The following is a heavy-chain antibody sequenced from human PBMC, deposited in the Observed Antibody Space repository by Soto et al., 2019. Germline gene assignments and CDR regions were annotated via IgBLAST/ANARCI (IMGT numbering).Heavy chain of an antibody. D-gene: IGHD6-19*01. CDR1: GVSLSSYG. V-gene: IGHV3-30*18. Sequence: GGSLRLSCAASGVSLSSYGMHWVRQAPGKGLEWVAVISYDGSNKYYADSVKGRFTISRDNSKNTLYLQMNSLRAEDTAVYYCAKDQRRQWLPGIDYRGQRTLVTV. CDR2: ISYDGSNK. CDR3: AKDQRRQWLPGIDY. J-gene: IGHJ4*02.